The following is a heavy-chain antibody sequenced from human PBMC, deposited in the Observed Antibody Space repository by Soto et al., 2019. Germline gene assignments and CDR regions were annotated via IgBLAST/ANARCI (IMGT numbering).Heavy chain of an antibody. CDR1: GFTFSNAW. Sequence: GGSLRLSCAASGFTFSNAWMSWVRQAPGKGQEWVGRIKSKTDGGTTDYAAPVKGIFTISRDDSKNTLYLQMNSLKTEDTAVYYCTTDTRDPYYYYMDVWGKGTTVTVSS. J-gene: IGHJ6*03. CDR3: TTDTRDPYYYYMDV. CDR2: IKSKTDGGTT. V-gene: IGHV3-15*01.